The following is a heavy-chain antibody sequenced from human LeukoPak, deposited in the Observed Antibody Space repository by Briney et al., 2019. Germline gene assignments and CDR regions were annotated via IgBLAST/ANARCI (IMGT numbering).Heavy chain of an antibody. CDR1: GGSFSGYY. CDR2: INHSGST. Sequence: SETLSLTCAVYGGSFSGYYWSWIRQPPGKGLEWIGEINHSGSTNYNPSLKSRVTISVDTSKNQFSLKLSSVTAADTAVYYCARGGGYGGNSYDAFDIWGQGQWSPSLQ. D-gene: IGHD4-23*01. J-gene: IGHJ3*02. CDR3: ARGGGYGGNSYDAFDI. V-gene: IGHV4-34*01.